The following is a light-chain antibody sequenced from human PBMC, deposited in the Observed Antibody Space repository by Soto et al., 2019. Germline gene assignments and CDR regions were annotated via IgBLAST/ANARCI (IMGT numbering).Light chain of an antibody. CDR2: EVS. J-gene: IGLJ2*01. CDR3: SSYTSSSTLVV. V-gene: IGLV2-14*01. Sequence: QYALTQPASVSGSPGQSITISCTGTSSDVGGYNYVSWYQQHPGKAPKLMIYEVSNRPSGVSNRFSGSKSGNTASLTISGRQAEDEADYYCSSYTSSSTLVVFGGGTKLTVL. CDR1: SSDVGGYNY.